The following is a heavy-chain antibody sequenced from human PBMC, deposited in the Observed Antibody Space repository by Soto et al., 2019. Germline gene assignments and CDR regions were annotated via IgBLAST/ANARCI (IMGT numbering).Heavy chain of an antibody. Sequence: QLQLVQSGPEAKKPGASVKVSCKASGYTFATSTISWLRQAPGQGPEWMGWIKAYSGNTNYAQKLQGRFTMTTETSTSTDYIELRSLTTDYTAIYYCAIADYGDDDYWGQGTLVTVSS. CDR2: IKAYSGNT. CDR1: GYTFATST. V-gene: IGHV1-18*01. J-gene: IGHJ4*02. D-gene: IGHD4-17*01. CDR3: AIADYGDDDY.